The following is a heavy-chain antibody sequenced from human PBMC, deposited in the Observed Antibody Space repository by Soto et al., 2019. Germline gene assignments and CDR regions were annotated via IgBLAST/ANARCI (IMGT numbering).Heavy chain of an antibody. CDR2: INHSGTT. J-gene: IGHJ5*02. CDR3: ARGWRFDP. Sequence: PSETLSLTCGVYGGSFSGYQWNWIRQSPGQGLEWIGEINHSGTTKHNPSLESRINLSVDTSKKQFSLKMFSVTAADTAIYYCARGWRFDPWGQGTQVTVYS. V-gene: IGHV4-34*01. D-gene: IGHD1-1*01. CDR1: GGSFSGYQ.